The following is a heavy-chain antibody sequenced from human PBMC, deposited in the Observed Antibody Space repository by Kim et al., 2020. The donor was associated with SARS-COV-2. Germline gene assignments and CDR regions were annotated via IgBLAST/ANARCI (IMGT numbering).Heavy chain of an antibody. Sequence: GGSLRLSCAASGFTFSTYVMTWVRQTPDRGLEWVSTITTNGDYTYSADSVKGRFTVSRDNSRNTLYLHMNSLRAEDTAVYYCGSHNGPTDYWGQGTLVTVSS. CDR3: GSHNGPTDY. D-gene: IGHD2-15*01. V-gene: IGHV3-23*01. CDR1: GFTFSTYV. J-gene: IGHJ4*02. CDR2: ITTNGDYT.